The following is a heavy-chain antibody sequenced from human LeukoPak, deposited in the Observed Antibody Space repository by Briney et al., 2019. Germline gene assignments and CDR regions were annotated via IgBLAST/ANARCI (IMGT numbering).Heavy chain of an antibody. Sequence: PGGSLRLSCAASGFTFSSYWMHWVRQAPGKGLVWVSRINTDGSSTSYADSVKGRFTISRDNAKNSLYLQMNSLRAEDTAVYYCARDSPMDTGFDYWGQGTLVTVSS. D-gene: IGHD5-18*01. J-gene: IGHJ4*02. CDR2: INTDGSST. CDR1: GFTFSSYW. V-gene: IGHV3-74*01. CDR3: ARDSPMDTGFDY.